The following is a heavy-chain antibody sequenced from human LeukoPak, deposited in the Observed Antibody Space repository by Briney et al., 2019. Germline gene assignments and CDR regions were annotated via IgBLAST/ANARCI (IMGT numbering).Heavy chain of an antibody. CDR1: GGFNTHYY. V-gene: IGHV4-59*01. CDR2: IHYNEST. D-gene: IGHD6-13*01. Sequence: SETLSLTCSVSGGFNTHYYWSWMRQPPGKGLEWIGNIHYNESTNFNPSLKSCVAIAVDTSKNQFSLSMRSVTAADTAVYYCARVSAAGMEFHYGMDVWGQGTTVFVSS. CDR3: ARVSAAGMEFHYGMDV. J-gene: IGHJ6*02.